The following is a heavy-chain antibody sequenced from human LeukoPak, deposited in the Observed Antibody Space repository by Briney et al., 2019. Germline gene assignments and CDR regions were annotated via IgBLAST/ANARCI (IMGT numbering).Heavy chain of an antibody. CDR2: IKSKTDGGTT. CDR3: TTDTYGAPSSVDY. Sequence: GGSLRLSCAASGFTFSNAWVSWVRQAPGKGLEWVGRIKSKTDGGTTDYAAPVKGRFTISRDDSKNTLYLQMNSLKTEDTAVYYCTTDTYGAPSSVDYWGQGTLVTVSS. D-gene: IGHD4-17*01. J-gene: IGHJ4*02. V-gene: IGHV3-15*01. CDR1: GFTFSNAW.